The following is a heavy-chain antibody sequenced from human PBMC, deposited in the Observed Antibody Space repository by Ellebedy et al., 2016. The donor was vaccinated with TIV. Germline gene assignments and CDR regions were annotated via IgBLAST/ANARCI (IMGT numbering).Heavy chain of an antibody. CDR3: ARAGKDYYGLGGGDWFDP. J-gene: IGHJ5*02. CDR1: GGSVSSGFYY. D-gene: IGHD3-10*01. CDR2: IYYSGST. Sequence: MPSETLSLTCTVSGGSVSSGFYYWSWIRQPPGKGLEYIGYIYYSGSTNYNPSLKRRVTISVDTSKNQFSLKLSSVTTADTAVYYCARAGKDYYGLGGGDWFDPWGQGTLVIVSS. V-gene: IGHV4-61*01.